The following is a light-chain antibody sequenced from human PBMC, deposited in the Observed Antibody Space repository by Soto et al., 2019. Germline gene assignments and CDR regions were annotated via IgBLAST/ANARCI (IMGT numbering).Light chain of an antibody. CDR3: QQYNTWPPPSES. CDR1: QTVAKN. V-gene: IGKV3D-15*01. Sequence: EIVMTQSPAILSVSPGERATLSCRASQTVAKNLAWYQQKPGQPPRLLIYGASTRATGVPARFSGGGSGTEFTLTISSLQSEDFAIYYCQQYNTWPPPSESVGPGTKVDIK. CDR2: GAS. J-gene: IGKJ3*01.